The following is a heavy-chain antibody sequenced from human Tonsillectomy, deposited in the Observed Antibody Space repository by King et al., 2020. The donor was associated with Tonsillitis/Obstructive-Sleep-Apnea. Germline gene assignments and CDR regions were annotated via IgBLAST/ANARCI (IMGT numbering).Heavy chain of an antibody. J-gene: IGHJ4*02. D-gene: IGHD4-17*01. CDR2: INHSGST. V-gene: IGHV4-34*01. CDR1: GGSFSGYY. Sequence: VQLPQWGAGLLKPSETLSLPCAVYGGSFSGYYWSWIRQPPGKGLEWIGEINHSGSTNYNPSLKSRVTISVDTSKNQFSLRLSSVTAADTAVYYCARGLKTTVTPGDYWGQGTLVTVSS. CDR3: ARGLKTTVTPGDY.